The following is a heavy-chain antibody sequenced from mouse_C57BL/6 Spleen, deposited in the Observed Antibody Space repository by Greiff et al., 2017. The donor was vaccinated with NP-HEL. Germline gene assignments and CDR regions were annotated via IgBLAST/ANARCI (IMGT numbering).Heavy chain of an antibody. Sequence: QVQLKQSGAELVRPGASVKLSCKASGYTFTDYYINWVKQRPGQGLEWIARIYPGSGNTYYNEKFKGKATLTAEKSSSTAYMQLSSLTSEDSAVYFCARRRGYYAMDYWGQGTSVTVSS. J-gene: IGHJ4*01. V-gene: IGHV1-76*01. CDR1: GYTFTDYY. CDR2: IYPGSGNT. CDR3: ARRRGYYAMDY.